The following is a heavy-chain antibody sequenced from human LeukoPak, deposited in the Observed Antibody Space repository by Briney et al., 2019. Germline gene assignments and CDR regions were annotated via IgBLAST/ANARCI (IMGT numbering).Heavy chain of an antibody. CDR2: ISGSGGST. D-gene: IGHD2-2*03. J-gene: IGHJ6*02. V-gene: IGHV3-23*01. Sequence: GGSLRLSCAASGFTFSSYAMSWVRQAPGKGLEWVSAISGSGGSTYYADSVKGRFTISRDNSKNTLYLQMSNLRAEDTAVYYCAKDGGYCSSTSCYDPAYYYYYGMDVWGQGTTVTVSS. CDR3: AKDGGYCSSTSCYDPAYYYYYGMDV. CDR1: GFTFSSYA.